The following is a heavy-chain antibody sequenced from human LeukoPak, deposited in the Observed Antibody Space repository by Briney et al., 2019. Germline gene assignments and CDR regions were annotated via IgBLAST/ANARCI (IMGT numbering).Heavy chain of an antibody. J-gene: IGHJ4*02. CDR1: GGSISSGSYY. D-gene: IGHD5-12*01. Sequence: PSETLSLTCTVSGGSISSGSYYWSWIRQPAGKGLEWIGRIYTSGSTNYNPSLKSRVTISVDTSKNQFSLKLSSVTAADTAVYYCAREASGYDPSGYFDYWGQGTLVTVSS. V-gene: IGHV4-61*02. CDR2: IYTSGST. CDR3: AREASGYDPSGYFDY.